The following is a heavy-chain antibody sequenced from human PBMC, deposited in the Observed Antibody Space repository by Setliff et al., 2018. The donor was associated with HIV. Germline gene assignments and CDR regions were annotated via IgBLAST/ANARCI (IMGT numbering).Heavy chain of an antibody. Sequence: SLRLSCAASGFSFSSLAMHWVRQAPGKGLEWVAAISDDGTIKNYADSVKGRFTISSDSSTDTVYVQMNSLRVEDTAVYYCARAPNWGSPHYFDFWGQGTLVTVSS. CDR1: GFSFSSLA. V-gene: IGHV3-30-3*01. CDR3: ARAPNWGSPHYFDF. J-gene: IGHJ4*02. D-gene: IGHD7-27*01. CDR2: ISDDGTIK.